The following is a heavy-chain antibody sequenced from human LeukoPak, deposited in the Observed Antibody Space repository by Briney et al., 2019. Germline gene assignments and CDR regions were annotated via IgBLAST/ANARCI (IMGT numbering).Heavy chain of an antibody. CDR2: IKQDGSEK. Sequence: PGGSLRLSCAASEFTFSSYWMSWVRQAPGKGLEWVANIKQDGSEKYYVDSVKGRFTISRDNAKNSLYLQMNSLRAEDTAVYYCARALPGDGGSGWHPYYYYYYMDVWGKGTTVTISS. D-gene: IGHD6-19*01. V-gene: IGHV3-7*03. J-gene: IGHJ6*03. CDR3: ARALPGDGGSGWHPYYYYYYMDV. CDR1: EFTFSSYW.